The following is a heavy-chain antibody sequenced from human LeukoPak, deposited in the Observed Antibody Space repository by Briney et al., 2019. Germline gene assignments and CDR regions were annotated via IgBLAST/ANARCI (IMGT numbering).Heavy chain of an antibody. CDR3: ARAAFHYYDSSGYYYGVSAFDI. D-gene: IGHD3-22*01. J-gene: IGHJ3*02. Sequence: GGSLRLSCAASGFTFSSYSMNWVRQAPGKGLEWVSSISSSSSHIYYADSVKGRFTISRDNAKNSLYLQMNSLRAEDTAVCYCARAAFHYYDSSGYYYGVSAFDIWGQGTMVTVSS. CDR2: ISSSSSHI. V-gene: IGHV3-21*01. CDR1: GFTFSSYS.